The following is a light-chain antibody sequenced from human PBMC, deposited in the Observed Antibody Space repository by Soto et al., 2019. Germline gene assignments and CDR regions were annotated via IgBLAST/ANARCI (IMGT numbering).Light chain of an antibody. CDR2: DAS. V-gene: IGKV3-11*01. CDR1: QSVSSY. CDR3: QQRSNWLST. Sequence: EIVLTQSPATLSLSPGARATLSCRASQSVSSYLAWYQQKPGQAPRLLIYDASNRATGIPARFSGSGSGTDFTLTISSLEPEDFAVYYCQQRSNWLSTFGQGTRLEIK. J-gene: IGKJ5*01.